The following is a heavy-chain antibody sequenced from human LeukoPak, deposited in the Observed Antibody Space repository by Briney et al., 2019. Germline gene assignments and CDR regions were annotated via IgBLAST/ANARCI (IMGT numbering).Heavy chain of an antibody. D-gene: IGHD3-22*01. Sequence: PGGSLRLSCAASGFTFSYYSMNWVRQAPDKGLEWVAFISYDGSNKFYGDSVKGRFTISRDNSKNTLYLQMNSLRTEDTAVYYCAKDLFYYDKGGFDYWGQGTLVTVSS. V-gene: IGHV3-30*18. J-gene: IGHJ4*02. CDR2: ISYDGSNK. CDR3: AKDLFYYDKGGFDY. CDR1: GFTFSYYS.